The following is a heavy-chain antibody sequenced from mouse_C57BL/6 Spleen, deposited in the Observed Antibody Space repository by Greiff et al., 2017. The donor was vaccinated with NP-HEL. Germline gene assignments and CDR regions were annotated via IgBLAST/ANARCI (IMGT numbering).Heavy chain of an antibody. V-gene: IGHV1-53*01. D-gene: IGHD2-4*01. J-gene: IGHJ3*01. CDR3: ARELYYYDYDGAWFAY. CDR2: INPSNGGT. Sequence: QVQLQQPGTELVKPGASVKLSCKASGYTFTSYWMHWVKQRPGQGLEWIGNINPSNGGTNYNEKFKSKATLTVDKSSSTAYMQLSSLTSEDSAVYYCARELYYYDYDGAWFAYWGQGTLVTVSA. CDR1: GYTFTSYW.